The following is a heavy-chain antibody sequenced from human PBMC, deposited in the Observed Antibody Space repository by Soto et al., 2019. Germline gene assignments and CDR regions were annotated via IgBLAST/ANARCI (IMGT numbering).Heavy chain of an antibody. V-gene: IGHV4-34*01. CDR2: INHSGST. CDR3: AREREYDFWSGYFRNRNMDV. D-gene: IGHD3-3*01. CDR1: GGSFSGYY. Sequence: RSLTCAVYGGSFSGYYLSWIRQPPVKGLEWIGEINHSGSTNYNPSPKSRVTISVDTSKNQFSLKLSSVTAADTAVYYCAREREYDFWSGYFRNRNMDVWGQGTTVTVAS. J-gene: IGHJ6*02.